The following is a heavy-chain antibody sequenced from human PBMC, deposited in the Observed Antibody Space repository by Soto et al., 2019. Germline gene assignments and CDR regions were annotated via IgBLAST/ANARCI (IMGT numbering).Heavy chain of an antibody. J-gene: IGHJ4*02. V-gene: IGHV3-23*01. CDR3: AKGSHYDILTAYHAFDF. D-gene: IGHD3-9*01. CDR2: TSGGGGGT. Sequence: EVQLLESGGGLVQPGGSLRLSCSASGFIFSNYAMSWVRQAPGKGLEWVSSTSGGGGGTHYADSAKGRFTISRDNSKNTLHLQRNRLRAEDTAVYYCAKGSHYDILTAYHAFDFWGQGTLVTVSS. CDR1: GFIFSNYA.